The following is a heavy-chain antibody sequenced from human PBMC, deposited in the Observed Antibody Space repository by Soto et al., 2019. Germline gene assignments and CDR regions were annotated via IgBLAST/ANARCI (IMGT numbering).Heavy chain of an antibody. CDR1: GFTFSSYG. V-gene: IGHV3-30*18. D-gene: IGHD6-13*01. CDR3: AKGRGIVGAGIYGLDV. Sequence: QVQLVESGGGVVQPGRSLRLSCAASGFTFSSYGMHWVRQAPGKGLEWVTFISYDGSNKYYADSVKGRFTISRDNSKNPLYLEMNSLRAEETGVYYCAKGRGIVGAGIYGLDVWGPGNTVTVSS. J-gene: IGHJ6*01. CDR2: ISYDGSNK.